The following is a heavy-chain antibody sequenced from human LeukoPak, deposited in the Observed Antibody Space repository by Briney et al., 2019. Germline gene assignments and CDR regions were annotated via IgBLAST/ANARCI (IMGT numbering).Heavy chain of an antibody. Sequence: GGSLRLSCAASGFPFSSYWMTWVRQAPGKGLEWVANIKQDGSKKSYVDSVKGRFTISRDNAKNSLYLQMNSLRAEDTAVYYCARDVGGNDYWGQGTLVTVSS. CDR2: IKQDGSKK. CDR3: ARDVGGNDY. CDR1: GFPFSSYW. V-gene: IGHV3-7*01. D-gene: IGHD4-23*01. J-gene: IGHJ4*02.